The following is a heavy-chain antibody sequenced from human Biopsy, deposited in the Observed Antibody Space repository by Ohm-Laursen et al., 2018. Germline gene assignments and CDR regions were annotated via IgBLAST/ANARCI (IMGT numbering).Heavy chain of an antibody. CDR3: ARDRGYYSDRTVPGYFDL. V-gene: IGHV4-59*01. J-gene: IGHJ2*01. CDR2: IYYSGST. D-gene: IGHD3-22*01. CDR1: GGSIGSFF. Sequence: SETLSLTCIVSGGSIGSFFWSWIPQPPGKGLEWIGYIYYSGSTDYNPSLQSRVTISVDTSKNHFSLRLRSVTPADTAIYYCARDRGYYSDRTVPGYFDLWGRGTLVTVSS.